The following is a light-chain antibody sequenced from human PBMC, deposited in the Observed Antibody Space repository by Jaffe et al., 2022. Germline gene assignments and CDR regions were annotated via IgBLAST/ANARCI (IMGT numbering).Light chain of an antibody. CDR2: DAS. CDR1: QSIWNY. V-gene: IGKV3-11*01. Sequence: ENVLTQSPANLSLSPGESAALSCRAGQSIWNYLAWYQQKPGQSPRLLIFDASQRAADIPARFSGSGSGTDFTLTISSLEPEDSAVYYCHQRYTWPMTFGQGTRLEI. J-gene: IGKJ5*01. CDR3: HQRYTWPMT.